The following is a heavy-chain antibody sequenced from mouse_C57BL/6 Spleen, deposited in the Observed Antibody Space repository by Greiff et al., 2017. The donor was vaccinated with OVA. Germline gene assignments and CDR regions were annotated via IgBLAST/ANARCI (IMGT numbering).Heavy chain of an antibody. V-gene: IGHV3-6*01. CDR3: AREGIYYGNPY. CDR1: GYSITSGYY. D-gene: IGHD2-1*01. J-gene: IGHJ4*01. Sequence: ESGPGLVKPSQSLSLTCSVTGYSITSGYYWNWIRQFPGNKLEWMGYISYDGSNNYNPSLKNRISITRDTSKNQFFLKLNSVTTEDTATYYCAREGIYYGNPYWGQGTSVTVSS. CDR2: ISYDGSN.